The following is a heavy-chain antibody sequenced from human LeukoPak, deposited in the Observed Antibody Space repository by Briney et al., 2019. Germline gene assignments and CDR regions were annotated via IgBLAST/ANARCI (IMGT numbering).Heavy chain of an antibody. CDR3: AKDFEASGSYPDY. CDR1: GFTFSSYG. D-gene: IGHD1-26*01. J-gene: IGHJ4*02. CDR2: IPYDGSNK. Sequence: PGGSLRLSCAASGFTFSSYGMHWVRQAPGKGLEWVAVIPYDGSNKYYADSVKGRFTISRDNSKNTLYLQMNSLRAEDTAVYYCAKDFEASGSYPDYWGQGTLVTVSS. V-gene: IGHV3-30*18.